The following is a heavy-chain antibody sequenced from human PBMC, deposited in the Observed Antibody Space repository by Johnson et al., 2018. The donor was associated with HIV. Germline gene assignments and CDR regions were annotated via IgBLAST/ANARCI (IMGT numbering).Heavy chain of an antibody. J-gene: IGHJ3*02. Sequence: VQLVESGGGVVRPGGSLRLSCAASGFTFSSYAMHWVRQAPGKGLEYVSAVSSNGGSTYYANSVRGRFIISRDNSKNTLYLHMGSLRAEDTAWYYCARGRDYYESRGGQDAFDIWGQGTMVTVSS. CDR2: VSSNGGST. D-gene: IGHD3-22*01. CDR3: ARGRDYYESRGGQDAFDI. CDR1: GFTFSSYA. V-gene: IGHV3-64*01.